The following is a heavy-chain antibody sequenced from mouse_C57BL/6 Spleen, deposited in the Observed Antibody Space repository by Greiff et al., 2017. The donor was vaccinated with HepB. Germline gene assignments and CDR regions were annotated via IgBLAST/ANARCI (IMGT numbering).Heavy chain of an antibody. CDR2: INPYNGDT. CDR3: ARNYYGSSMDY. J-gene: IGHJ4*01. V-gene: IGHV1-20*01. D-gene: IGHD1-1*01. CDR1: GYSFTGYF. Sequence: DVKLVESGPELVKPGDSVKISCKASGYSFTGYFMNWVMQSHGKSLEWIGRINPYNGDTFYNQKFKGKATLTVDKSSSTAHMELRSLTSEDSAVYYCARNYYGSSMDYWGQGTSVTVSS.